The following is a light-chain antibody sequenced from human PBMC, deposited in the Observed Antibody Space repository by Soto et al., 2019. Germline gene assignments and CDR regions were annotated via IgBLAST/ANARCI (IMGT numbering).Light chain of an antibody. CDR1: QSVRSY. CDR2: DAS. V-gene: IGKV3-11*01. CDR3: QQYGSSSWT. J-gene: IGKJ1*01. Sequence: EIVLTQSPATRYLSPGERATLSCRASQSVRSYLAWYQQKPGQAPRLLIYDASNRATGIPAMFSGSGAGTEFTLTISRQEPEDFAVDYCQQYGSSSWTFGQGTKVDIK.